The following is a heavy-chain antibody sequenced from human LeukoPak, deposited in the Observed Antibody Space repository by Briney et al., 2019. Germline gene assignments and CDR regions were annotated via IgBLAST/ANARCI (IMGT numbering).Heavy chain of an antibody. J-gene: IGHJ4*02. Sequence: SETLSLTCTVSGGSISSYYWSWIRQPPGKGLEWIGDIYYSGSTNYNPSLKSRVTISVDTSKNQFSLKLSSVTAADTAVYYCARAPGGDYDFWSGRSYYFDYWGQGTLVTVSS. CDR2: IYYSGST. CDR3: ARAPGGDYDFWSGRSYYFDY. D-gene: IGHD3-3*01. CDR1: GGSISSYY. V-gene: IGHV4-59*01.